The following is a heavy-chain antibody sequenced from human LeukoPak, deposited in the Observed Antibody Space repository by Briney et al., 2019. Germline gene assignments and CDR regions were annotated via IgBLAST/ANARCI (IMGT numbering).Heavy chain of an antibody. J-gene: IGHJ1*01. CDR1: GFTVSGHY. V-gene: IGHV3-66*01. CDR2: IYGGGDT. CDR3: NRYCTHGSCYPPDFQH. Sequence: GGSLRLPCVASGFTVSGHYMSWVRQAPGKGLDWVSVIYGGGDTHYADSVKARFTISRDNSKNTLYLQMNSLRVEDTAVYYCNRYCTHGSCYPPDFQHWGQGTLVTVSS. D-gene: IGHD2-15*01.